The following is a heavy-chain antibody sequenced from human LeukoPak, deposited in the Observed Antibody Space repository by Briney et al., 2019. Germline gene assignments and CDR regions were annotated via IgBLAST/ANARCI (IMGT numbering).Heavy chain of an antibody. Sequence: ASVKVSCKASGYTFTGYYMHWVRPAPGQGLEWMGWINPNSGGTNYAQKFQGRVTMTRDTSVSTAYMELSRLRSDDTAVYYCASFCSSTSCYHDGAFDIWGQGTMVTVSS. CDR2: INPNSGGT. J-gene: IGHJ3*02. D-gene: IGHD2-2*01. CDR3: ASFCSSTSCYHDGAFDI. CDR1: GYTFTGYY. V-gene: IGHV1-2*02.